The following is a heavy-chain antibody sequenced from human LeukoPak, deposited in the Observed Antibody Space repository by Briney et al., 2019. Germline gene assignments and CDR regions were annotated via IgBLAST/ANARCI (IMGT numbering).Heavy chain of an antibody. CDR2: INHSGST. CDR1: GGSFSGYY. CDR3: AGPGYSYGRPFDY. J-gene: IGHJ4*02. Sequence: PSETLSLTCAVYGGSFSGYYWSWIRQPPGKGREWIGEINHSGSTNYNPSLKSRVTISVDTSKNQFSLKLSSVTAADTAVYYCAGPGYSYGRPFDYWGQGTLVTVSS. D-gene: IGHD5-18*01. V-gene: IGHV4-34*01.